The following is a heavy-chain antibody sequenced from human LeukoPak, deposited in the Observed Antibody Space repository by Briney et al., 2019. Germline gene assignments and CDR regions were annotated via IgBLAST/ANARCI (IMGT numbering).Heavy chain of an antibody. D-gene: IGHD4/OR15-4a*01. V-gene: IGHV3-23*01. Sequence: GGSLRLSCAASGFTFSKYAMTWVRQAPGKGLEWVSAISSSTLKIYYADSVKGRFTISRDNSKNTLYLQMNSVRAEDTAVYYCARRAGAYSHPYDYWGQGTLVTVSS. J-gene: IGHJ4*02. CDR1: GFTFSKYA. CDR3: ARRAGAYSHPYDY. CDR2: ISSSTLKI.